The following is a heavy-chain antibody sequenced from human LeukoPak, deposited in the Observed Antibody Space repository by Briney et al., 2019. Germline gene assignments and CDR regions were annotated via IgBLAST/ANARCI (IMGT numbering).Heavy chain of an antibody. CDR3: ARNEHYDSWSGYLGYFDY. Sequence: SETLSLTCTVSGGSISGSSYYWGWIRQPPGKGLEWTGNIYYSGSTYYNPSLKSRVTISVDTSKNQVSLKLSSVTAADTAVYYCARNEHYDSWSGYLGYFDYWGQGTLVTVSS. V-gene: IGHV4-39*07. CDR2: IYYSGST. D-gene: IGHD3-3*01. CDR1: GGSISGSSYY. J-gene: IGHJ4*02.